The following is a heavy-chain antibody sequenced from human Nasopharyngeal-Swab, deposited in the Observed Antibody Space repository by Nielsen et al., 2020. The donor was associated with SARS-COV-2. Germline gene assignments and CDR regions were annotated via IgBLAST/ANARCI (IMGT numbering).Heavy chain of an antibody. CDR3: ARDRIPAYCGGDCHLWYFDL. Sequence: SETLSLTCTVSGGSLSSSSYYWSWIRQPPGKGLEWIGYIYYSGSTNYNPSLKSRVTISVDTSKNQFSLKLSSVTAADTAVYYCARDRIPAYCGGDCHLWYFDLWGRGTLVTVSS. J-gene: IGHJ2*01. V-gene: IGHV4-61*01. CDR1: GGSLSSSSYY. D-gene: IGHD2-21*02. CDR2: IYYSGST.